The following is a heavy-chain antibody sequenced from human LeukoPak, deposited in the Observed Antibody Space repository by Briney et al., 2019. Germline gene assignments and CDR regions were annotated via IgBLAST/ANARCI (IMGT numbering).Heavy chain of an antibody. CDR2: VSGSGGGT. CDR1: GLTFSSYA. CDR3: AKMTSSSSTRGAFDI. Sequence: GGSLRLSCTASGLTFSSYAMGWVRQAPGKGLEWVSGVSGSGGGTNYADSVKGRFTITRDNSKNTLYLQMNSLRAEDTAMYYCAKMTSSSSTRGAFDIWGQGTVVTVSS. V-gene: IGHV3-23*01. D-gene: IGHD6-6*01. J-gene: IGHJ3*02.